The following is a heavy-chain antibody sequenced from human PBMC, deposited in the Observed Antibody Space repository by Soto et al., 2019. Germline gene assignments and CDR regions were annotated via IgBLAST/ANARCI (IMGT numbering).Heavy chain of an antibody. CDR2: IYYSGST. CDR1: GGSISSGGYY. J-gene: IGHJ5*02. Sequence: PSETLSLTCTVSGGSISSGGYYWSWIRQHPGKGLEWIGYIYYSGSTYYNPSLKSRVTISVDTSKNQFSLKLSSVTAADTAVYYCARDLHRDGYKGRWFDPWGQGTLVTVSS. D-gene: IGHD5-12*01. V-gene: IGHV4-31*03. CDR3: ARDLHRDGYKGRWFDP.